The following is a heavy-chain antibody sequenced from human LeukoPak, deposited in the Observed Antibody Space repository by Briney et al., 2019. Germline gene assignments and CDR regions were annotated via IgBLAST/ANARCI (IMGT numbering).Heavy chain of an antibody. CDR2: IYYSGST. V-gene: IGHV4-39*01. D-gene: IGHD3-3*01. CDR3: ARHAEFGPIFGVASPI. CDR1: GGSISSSSYY. Sequence: NASETLSLTCTVSGGSISSSSYYWGWIRQPPGKGLEWIGSIYYSGSTYYNPSLKSRVTISVDTSKNQFSLKLSSVTAADTAVYYCARHAEFGPIFGVASPIWGQGTMVTVSS. J-gene: IGHJ3*02.